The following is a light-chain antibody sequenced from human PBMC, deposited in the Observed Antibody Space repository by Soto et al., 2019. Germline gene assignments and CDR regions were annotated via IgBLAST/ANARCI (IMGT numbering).Light chain of an antibody. V-gene: IGKV3-20*01. Sequence: EIVLTQSPGTLSLSPGGRATLSCRASQSVSSSYLAWYQQKPGQAPRLLIYGASSRATGIPDRFSGSGSGTDFTLTISRLEPEDFAVYYCQQYGSSPQPFGQGTKVDIK. J-gene: IGKJ1*01. CDR3: QQYGSSPQP. CDR2: GAS. CDR1: QSVSSSY.